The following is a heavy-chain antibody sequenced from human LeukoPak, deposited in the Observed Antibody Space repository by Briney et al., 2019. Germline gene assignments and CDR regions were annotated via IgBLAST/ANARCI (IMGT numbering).Heavy chain of an antibody. CDR3: ARAYNGYDYFDY. V-gene: IGHV3-21*01. Sequence: NPGGSLRLSCAASGFTFSSYWMNWVRQAPGKGLEWVSYISDSSTYIYYADSVRGRFTISRDNAKNSLHLQMNSLRAEDTAVYYCARAYNGYDYFDYWGQGTLVTVSS. D-gene: IGHD5-12*01. J-gene: IGHJ4*02. CDR2: ISDSSTYI. CDR1: GFTFSSYW.